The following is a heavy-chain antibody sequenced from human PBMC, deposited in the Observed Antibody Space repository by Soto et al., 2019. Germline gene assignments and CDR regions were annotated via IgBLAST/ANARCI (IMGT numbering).Heavy chain of an antibody. J-gene: IGHJ5*02. CDR2: ITSSGAA. CDR1: GFTFNNYA. Sequence: DVQLLESGGDLAQPGGSLRLSCEASGFTFNNYAIAWVRQAPGKGLEWVSGITSSGAAYYADSVKGRFTISRDNSKNTLYLQMNSLRAEDTAVYYCAKGESSVSARDFDHWGQGTLVTVSS. V-gene: IGHV3-23*01. CDR3: AKGESSVSARDFDH. D-gene: IGHD3-22*01.